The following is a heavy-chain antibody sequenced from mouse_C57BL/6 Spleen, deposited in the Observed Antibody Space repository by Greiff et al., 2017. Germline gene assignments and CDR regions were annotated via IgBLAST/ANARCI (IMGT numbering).Heavy chain of an antibody. CDR2: IDPSDSYT. J-gene: IGHJ4*01. V-gene: IGHV1-69*01. CDR1: GYTFPSYW. CDR3: ARWLLYAMDY. Sequence: QVQLQQPGAELVMPGASVKLSCKASGYTFPSYWMHWVKQRPGQGLEWIGEIDPSDSYTNYTQKFKGKSTLTVDKSSSTAYMQLSSLTSEDSAVYYCARWLLYAMDYWGQGTSVTVSS. D-gene: IGHD2-3*01.